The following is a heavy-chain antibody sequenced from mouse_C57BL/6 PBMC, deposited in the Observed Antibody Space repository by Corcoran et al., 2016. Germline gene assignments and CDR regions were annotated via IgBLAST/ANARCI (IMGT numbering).Heavy chain of an antibody. J-gene: IGHJ1*03. V-gene: IGHV9-3*01. CDR2: INTYSGVP. CDR1: GYTFTTYG. D-gene: IGHD2-3*01. CDR3: ARRGLLRRDFDV. Sequence: QIQLVQSGPELKKPGETVKISCKASGYTFTTYGMSWVKQAPGKGLKWMGWINTYSGVPTYADDFKGRFVFSLETSASTAYLQINNLKNEDTATYFCARRGLLRRDFDVWGTGTTVTVSS.